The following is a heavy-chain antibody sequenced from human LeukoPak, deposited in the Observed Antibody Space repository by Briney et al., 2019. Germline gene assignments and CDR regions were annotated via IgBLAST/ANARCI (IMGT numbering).Heavy chain of an antibody. CDR2: IRSKAYGGTT. D-gene: IGHD6-13*01. V-gene: IGHV3-49*04. Sequence: GGSLRLSCTASGFTFGDYAMSWVRQAPGKGLEWVGLIRSKAYGGTTEYAASVKGRFTISRDDSKTIAYLQMNSLKTEDTAVYYCTRDQYSSWYYYNYDYWGQGTLVTVSS. CDR1: GFTFGDYA. CDR3: TRDQYSSWYYYNYDY. J-gene: IGHJ4*02.